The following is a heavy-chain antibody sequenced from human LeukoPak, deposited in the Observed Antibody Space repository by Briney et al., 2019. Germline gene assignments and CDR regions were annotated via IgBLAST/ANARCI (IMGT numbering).Heavy chain of an antibody. J-gene: IGHJ4*02. D-gene: IGHD2-15*01. CDR3: ARDHERYVGGGHFDY. V-gene: IGHV3-7*03. CDR2: IQQDGTEK. Sequence: GGSLRLSCAASGFTFTTYWMSWVRQAPGKGLEWVAHIQQDGTEKYYVDSVKGRFTISRDNAKNSLYLQMNSLRAEDTAVYYCARDHERYVGGGHFDYWGQGTLVTVSS. CDR1: GFTFTTYW.